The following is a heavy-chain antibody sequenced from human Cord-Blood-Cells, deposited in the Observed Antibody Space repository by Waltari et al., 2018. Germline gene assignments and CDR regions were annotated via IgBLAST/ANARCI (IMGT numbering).Heavy chain of an antibody. Sequence: VQPAQPGAEAKKPGASLKISCKGSGYSFTSYWIDRVRQMPAKGLEWKGITYPSDAETRFIASFQGEVTNSADKSISTAYLEWSSLQASDTAMYYCARRGVGSGWYGEYFQHWGQGTLVTVSS. CDR2: TYPSDAET. D-gene: IGHD6-13*01. CDR1: GYSFTSYW. CDR3: ARRGVGSGWYGEYFQH. V-gene: IGHV5-51*01. J-gene: IGHJ1*01.